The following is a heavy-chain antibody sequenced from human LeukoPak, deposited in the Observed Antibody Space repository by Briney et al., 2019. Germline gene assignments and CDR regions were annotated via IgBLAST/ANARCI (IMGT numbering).Heavy chain of an antibody. CDR3: ARRDYRAWFDP. D-gene: IGHD2-21*01. V-gene: IGHV4-39*01. CDR1: GGSISASSHY. J-gene: IGHJ5*02. Sequence: PSETLSLTCSVSGGSISASSHYWAWVRQPPGKGLEWIGSVYYTGSIRYNTSLKSRVTISVDMSKNDLFLTLSSVTAADTAFYYGARRDYRAWFDPLGQGILVTVSP. CDR2: VYYTGSI.